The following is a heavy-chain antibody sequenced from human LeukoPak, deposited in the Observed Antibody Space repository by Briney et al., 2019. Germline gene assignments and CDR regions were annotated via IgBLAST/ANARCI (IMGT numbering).Heavy chain of an antibody. Sequence: PSETLSLTCTVPGGSISSYYWSWIRQPPGKGLEWIGYIYYSGGTNYNPSLKGRVTISVDTSKNQFSLKLSSVTAADTAVYYCARHQRGTVNSYDYWGQGTLVTVSS. D-gene: IGHD4-17*01. CDR1: GGSISSYY. J-gene: IGHJ4*02. CDR2: IYYSGGT. CDR3: ARHQRGTVNSYDY. V-gene: IGHV4-59*08.